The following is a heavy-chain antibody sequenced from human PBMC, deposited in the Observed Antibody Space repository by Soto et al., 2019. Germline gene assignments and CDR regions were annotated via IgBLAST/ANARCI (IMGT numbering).Heavy chain of an antibody. V-gene: IGHV1-18*01. J-gene: IGHJ4*02. CDR1: GYTFTSYG. Sequence: GASVKVSCKASGYTFTSYGISWVRQAPGQGLEWMGWISAYNGNTNYAQKLQGRVTMTTDTSTSTAYMELRSLRSDDTAVYYCARGPPARYSSGSLDYWGQETLVTVSS. D-gene: IGHD6-25*01. CDR2: ISAYNGNT. CDR3: ARGPPARYSSGSLDY.